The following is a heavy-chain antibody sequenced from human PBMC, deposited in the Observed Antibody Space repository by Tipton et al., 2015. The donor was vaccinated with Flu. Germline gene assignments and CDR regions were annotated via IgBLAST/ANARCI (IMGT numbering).Heavy chain of an antibody. CDR1: GYTFTSYY. CDR2: ISAYNGNT. V-gene: IGHV1-18*04. D-gene: IGHD2-15*01. J-gene: IGHJ4*02. Sequence: QLVQSGAEVKKPGASVKVSCKASGYTFTSYYMHWVRQAPGQGLEWMGWISAYNGNTNYAQKLQGRVTMTTDTSTSTAYMELRSLRSDDTAVYYCARDYCSGGSCYSSGFDYWGQGTLVTVSS. CDR3: ARDYCSGGSCYSSGFDY.